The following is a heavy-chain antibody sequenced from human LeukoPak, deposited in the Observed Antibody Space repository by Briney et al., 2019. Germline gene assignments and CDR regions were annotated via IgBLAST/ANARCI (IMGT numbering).Heavy chain of an antibody. Sequence: GGSLRLSCAASGFTCSDYYMSWIRQAPGKGLEWVSYISSSGSTIYYADSVKGRFTISRDNAKNSLYLQMNSLRAEDTAVYYCARESFDGALLDYWGQGTLVTVSS. V-gene: IGHV3-11*01. CDR3: ARESFDGALLDY. CDR2: ISSSGSTI. J-gene: IGHJ4*02. CDR1: GFTCSDYY.